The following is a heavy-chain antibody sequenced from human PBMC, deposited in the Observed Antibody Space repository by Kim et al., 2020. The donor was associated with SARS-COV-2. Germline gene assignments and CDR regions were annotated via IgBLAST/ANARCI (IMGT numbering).Heavy chain of an antibody. V-gene: IGHV3-33*01. J-gene: IGHJ4*02. CDR2: IWYDGSNK. Sequence: GGSLRLSCAASGFTFSSYAMHWVRQAPGKGLEWVAVIWYDGSNKYYADSVKGRFTISRDNSKNTLYLQMNSLRAEDTAVYYCAVVGRPSQYDSKNWNYHYFDYWGQGTLVTVSS. CDR3: AVVGRPSQYDSKNWNYHYFDY. D-gene: IGHD1-7*01. CDR1: GFTFSSYA.